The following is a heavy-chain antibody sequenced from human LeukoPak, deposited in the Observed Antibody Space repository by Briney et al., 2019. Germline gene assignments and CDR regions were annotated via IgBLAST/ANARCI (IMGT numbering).Heavy chain of an antibody. D-gene: IGHD3-22*01. CDR3: ARVPRENYDSSGYYYLFDY. CDR1: GYTFTGYY. CDR2: IIPILSIA. Sequence: SVKVSCKASGYTFTGYYMHWVRQAPGQGLEWMGRIIPILSIANYAQKFQGRVTITADKSTSTAYMELSSLRSEDTAVYYCARVPRENYDSSGYYYLFDYWGQGTLVTVSS. V-gene: IGHV1-69*04. J-gene: IGHJ4*02.